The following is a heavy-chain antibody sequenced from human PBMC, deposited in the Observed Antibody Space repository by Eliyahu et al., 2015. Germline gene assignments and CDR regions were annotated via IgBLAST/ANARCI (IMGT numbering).Heavy chain of an antibody. D-gene: IGHD5-24*01. Sequence: EVQLVESGGALVQPGGXXRLSXXASGXXFSXDWXTWVRQXPGKGLEWVANIKGDGSDQYYGDSMRGRFTISRDNAKNSLFLQMNSLTAEDTGVYYCTMSSDYWGQGTLVTVSS. CDR2: IKGDGSDQ. J-gene: IGHJ4*02. V-gene: IGHV3-7*02. CDR1: GXXFSXDW. CDR3: TMSSDY.